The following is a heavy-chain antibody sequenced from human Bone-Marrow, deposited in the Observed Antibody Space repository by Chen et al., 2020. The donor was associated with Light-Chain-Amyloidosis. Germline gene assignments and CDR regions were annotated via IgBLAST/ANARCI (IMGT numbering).Heavy chain of an antibody. V-gene: IGHV1-69*06. Sequence: QVQLVQSGAEVKKPGSSVKVSCKASGDTFSNYAISWVRQAPGQGLEWMGGIIPLFGTANYAQKFQGRVTITADKSTSTGFMELGMLRSWAPAFYYCGREFYYDASGYYYYYWGQGTLVTVSS. CDR1: GDTFSNYA. D-gene: IGHD3-22*01. CDR2: IIPLFGTA. CDR3: GREFYYDASGYYYYY. J-gene: IGHJ4*02.